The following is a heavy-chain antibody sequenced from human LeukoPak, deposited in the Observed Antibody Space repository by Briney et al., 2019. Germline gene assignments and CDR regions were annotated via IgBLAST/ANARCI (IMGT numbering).Heavy chain of an antibody. Sequence: PGGSLRLSCAASGFTFSSYWMHWVRQAPGKGLVWVSRINSDGSSTSYADSVKGRFTISRDNAKNTLYLQMNSLGAEDTAVYYCARARTTRGFDYWGQGTLVTVSS. CDR1: GFTFSSYW. D-gene: IGHD4-17*01. J-gene: IGHJ4*02. V-gene: IGHV3-74*01. CDR2: INSDGSST. CDR3: ARARTTRGFDY.